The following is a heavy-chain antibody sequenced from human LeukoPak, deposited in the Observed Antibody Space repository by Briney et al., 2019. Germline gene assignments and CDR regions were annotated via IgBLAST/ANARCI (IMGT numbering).Heavy chain of an antibody. Sequence: SQTLSLTCAISGDRVSSNSGTWNWIRQSPSRGLEWLGRTYYRSKWYNDYAVSVNSRLTVNPDTSKNQFSLHLNSVTPEDTAVYYCARGVSSGSLFDQWGQGILVTVSS. CDR1: GDRVSSNSGT. CDR2: TYYRSKWYN. D-gene: IGHD1-26*01. J-gene: IGHJ4*02. CDR3: ARGVSSGSLFDQ. V-gene: IGHV6-1*01.